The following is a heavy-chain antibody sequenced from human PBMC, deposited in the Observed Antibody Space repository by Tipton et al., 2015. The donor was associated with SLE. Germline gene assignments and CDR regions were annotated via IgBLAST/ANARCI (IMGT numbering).Heavy chain of an antibody. V-gene: IGHV4-34*01. Sequence: TLSLTCAVYGGSFSGYYWSWIRQPPGKGLEWIGEINHSGSTNYNPSLKSRVTISVDTSKNQFSLKLSSVTAADTAVYYRARGVQLSPRAFDIWGQGTMVTVSS. D-gene: IGHD2-2*01. CDR3: ARGVQLSPRAFDI. CDR2: INHSGST. CDR1: GGSFSGYY. J-gene: IGHJ3*02.